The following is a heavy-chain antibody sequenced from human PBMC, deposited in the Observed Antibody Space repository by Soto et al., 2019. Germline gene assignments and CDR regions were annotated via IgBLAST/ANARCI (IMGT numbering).Heavy chain of an antibody. V-gene: IGHV4-4*07. Sequence: LSLTCTVSGSSISGYYWSWIRQPAGKGLEWIGRIYTSGSTNYNPSLKSRVTMSVDTSKNQFSLKLSSVTAADTAVYYCARDHNDYYDILTVDVWGQGNTVPVS. J-gene: IGHJ6*02. CDR1: GSSISGYY. CDR2: IYTSGST. CDR3: ARDHNDYYDILTVDV. D-gene: IGHD3-9*01.